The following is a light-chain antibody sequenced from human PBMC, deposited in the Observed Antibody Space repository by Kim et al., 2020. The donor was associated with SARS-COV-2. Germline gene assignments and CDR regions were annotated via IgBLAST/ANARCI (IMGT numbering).Light chain of an antibody. CDR1: QGIHNS. CDR3: QLYKKYAPT. CDR2: AAS. Sequence: SASVGDIVSITCRASQGIHNSLAWFQQRPGKAPKSLIYAASTLQSGVPSRFSGSGSGTDFTLTISSLQPEDFATYYCQLYKKYAPTFGQGTNLEI. V-gene: IGKV1-16*01. J-gene: IGKJ2*01.